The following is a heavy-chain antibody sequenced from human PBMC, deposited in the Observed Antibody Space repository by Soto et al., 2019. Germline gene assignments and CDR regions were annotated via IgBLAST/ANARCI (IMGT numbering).Heavy chain of an antibody. V-gene: IGHV4-39*01. Sequence: QLQLQESGPGLVKPSETLSLTCTVSGGSISSSSYYWGWIRQPPGKGLEWIGSIYYSGSTYYNPSLKSRVTISVDTSKNQFPLKLSSVTAADTTVYYCARRGYYAISAFDIWGQGTMVTVSS. D-gene: IGHD2-8*01. CDR2: IYYSGST. CDR1: GGSISSSSYY. CDR3: ARRGYYAISAFDI. J-gene: IGHJ3*02.